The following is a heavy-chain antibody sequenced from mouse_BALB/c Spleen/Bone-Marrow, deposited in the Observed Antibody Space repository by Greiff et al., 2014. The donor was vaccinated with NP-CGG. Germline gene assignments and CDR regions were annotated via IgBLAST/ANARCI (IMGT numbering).Heavy chain of an antibody. J-gene: IGHJ3*01. CDR1: GYTFTSYR. V-gene: IGHV1S81*02. CDR3: ARERGNYPFAY. CDR2: INPSNGRT. Sequence: VQLQQSGAELVKPGASVKLSCKASGYTFTSYRMHWVKQRPGQGLEWIGEINPSNGRTNYNEKFKSKATLTVDKSSSTAYMQLSSLTSEDSAVYYCARERGNYPFAYWGQGTLVTVSA. D-gene: IGHD2-1*01.